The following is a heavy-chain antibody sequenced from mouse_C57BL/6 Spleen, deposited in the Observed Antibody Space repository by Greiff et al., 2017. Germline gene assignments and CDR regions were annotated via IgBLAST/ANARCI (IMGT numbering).Heavy chain of an antibody. CDR3: ARSLEGGCWCFDY. CDR1: GYSFTDYN. V-gene: IGHV1-39*01. Sequence: VQLQQSGPELVKPGASVKISCKASGYSFTDYNMNWVKQSNGKSLEWIGVINPNYGTTSYNQKFKGKATLTVDTSSSTAYMELHSLTSEDSAVYFCARSLEGGCWCFDYWGQGTTLTVSS. J-gene: IGHJ2*01. D-gene: IGHD6-1*01. CDR2: INPNYGTT.